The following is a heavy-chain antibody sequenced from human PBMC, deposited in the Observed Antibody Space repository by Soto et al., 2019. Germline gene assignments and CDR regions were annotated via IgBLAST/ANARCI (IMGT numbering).Heavy chain of an antibody. CDR2: VNWNGGST. CDR1: GFTFDDYG. Sequence: PGGSLRLSCAASGFTFDDYGMSWARQAPGKGLEWVSGVNWNGGSTGYADSVKGRFTISRDNAKNSLYLQMNSLRAEDTAFYYCVRGARFNYDYWGQGTLVTVSS. V-gene: IGHV3-20*04. D-gene: IGHD3-3*01. CDR3: VRGARFNYDY. J-gene: IGHJ4*02.